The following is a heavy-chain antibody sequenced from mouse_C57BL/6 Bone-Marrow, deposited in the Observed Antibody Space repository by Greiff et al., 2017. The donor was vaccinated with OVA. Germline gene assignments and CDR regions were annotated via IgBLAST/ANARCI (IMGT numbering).Heavy chain of an antibody. Sequence: VQLQQPGAELVMPGASVKLSCKASGYTFTSYWMHWVKQRPGQGLEWIGEIDPSDSYTNYNQKFKGKSTLTVDKSSSTAYMQLSSLTSEDSAVYDCATRGWLLLRWYFDVWGTGTTVTVSS. D-gene: IGHD2-3*01. CDR3: ATRGWLLLRWYFDV. V-gene: IGHV1-69*01. CDR1: GYTFTSYW. CDR2: IDPSDSYT. J-gene: IGHJ1*03.